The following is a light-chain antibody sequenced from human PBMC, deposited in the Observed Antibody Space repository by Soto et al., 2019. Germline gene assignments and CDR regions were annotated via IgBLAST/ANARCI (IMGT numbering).Light chain of an antibody. J-gene: IGLJ3*02. CDR3: AAWDDSLTGWV. CDR2: SNN. Sequence: QSVLTQPPSASGTPGQRVTISCSGSSSNIGSNTLNWYQQLPGTAPKLLLYSNNQRPSGVPDRFSGSKSGTSASLAISGLQSEEEADYYCAAWDDSLTGWVFGGGPKLTVL. CDR1: SSNIGSNT. V-gene: IGLV1-44*01.